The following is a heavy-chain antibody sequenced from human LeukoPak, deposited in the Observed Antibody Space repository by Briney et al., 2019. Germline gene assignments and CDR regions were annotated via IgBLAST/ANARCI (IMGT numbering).Heavy chain of an antibody. V-gene: IGHV4-39*01. J-gene: IGHJ4*02. D-gene: IGHD1-1*01. CDR3: ARLGIRGDYDY. Sequence: SQTLSLTCTVSGGSISSSSYYWGCIRHPPGKGLEWIGSIYYSGSTYYNPSLKSRVTISLDTSKNQFSLKLSSVTAADTAVYYCARLGIRGDYDYWGQGTLVTVSS. CDR1: GGSISSSSYY. CDR2: IYYSGST.